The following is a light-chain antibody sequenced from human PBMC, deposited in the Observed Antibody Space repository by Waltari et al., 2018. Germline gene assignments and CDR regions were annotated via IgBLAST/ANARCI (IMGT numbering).Light chain of an antibody. V-gene: IGLV2-23*02. Sequence: QSALTQPASVSGSPGQSITIACIVTNIYFATYNLVSWYQQHPGKAPKLIVYEVNQRPSGVSNRFSVSKSGNTASLTISGLQTEDEADYYCCSYAGRNTYVFGTGTKVTVL. J-gene: IGLJ1*01. CDR1: NIYFATYNL. CDR3: CSYAGRNTYV. CDR2: EVN.